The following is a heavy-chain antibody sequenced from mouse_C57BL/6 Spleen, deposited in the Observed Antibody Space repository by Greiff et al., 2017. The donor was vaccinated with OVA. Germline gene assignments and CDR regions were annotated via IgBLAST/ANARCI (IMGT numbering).Heavy chain of an antibody. CDR2: IYPGSGNT. V-gene: IGHV1-76*01. Sequence: QVQLQQSGAELVRPGASVKLSCKASGYTFTDYYINWVKQRPGQGLEWIARIYPGSGNTYYNEKFKGNATLTAEKSSSTAYMQLSSLTSEDSAVYFCARWELLRGYYFDYWGQGTTLTVSS. CDR1: GYTFTDYY. CDR3: ARWELLRGYYFDY. D-gene: IGHD1-1*01. J-gene: IGHJ2*01.